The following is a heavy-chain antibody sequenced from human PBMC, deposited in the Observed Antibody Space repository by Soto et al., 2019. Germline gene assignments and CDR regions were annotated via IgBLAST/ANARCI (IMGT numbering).Heavy chain of an antibody. CDR2: ISSTGSTP. Sequence: QMQLVESGGGLVKPGGSLRLSCAASGFPFSDSYMAWIRQAPGKGLGEIATISSTGSTPYYADSVKGRFTISRDNAQNSLYLEMNNLRAEDTAVYYCARGQQLVANWLDPWGQGILVTVSS. D-gene: IGHD6-6*01. V-gene: IGHV3-11*01. CDR3: ARGQQLVANWLDP. CDR1: GFPFSDSY. J-gene: IGHJ5*02.